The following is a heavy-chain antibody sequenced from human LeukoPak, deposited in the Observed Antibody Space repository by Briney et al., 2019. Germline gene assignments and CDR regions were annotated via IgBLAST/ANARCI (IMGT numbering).Heavy chain of an antibody. CDR1: GYTFTNYD. CDR2: MNPYNGNT. J-gene: IGHJ4*02. Sequence: ASVTVSCKTSGYTFTNYDINWVRQATGQGLEWMGWMNPYNGNTNYAQKLQGRVTMTTDTSTSTAYMELRSLRSDDTAVYYCARDWAPVVAGTGSILFWGQGTLVTVSS. CDR3: ARDWAPVVAGTGSILF. V-gene: IGHV1-18*01. D-gene: IGHD6-19*01.